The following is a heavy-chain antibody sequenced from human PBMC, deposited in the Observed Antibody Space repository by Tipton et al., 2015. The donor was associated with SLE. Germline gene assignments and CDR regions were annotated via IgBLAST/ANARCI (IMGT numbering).Heavy chain of an antibody. V-gene: IGHV4-34*01. Sequence: SLTCTASGGSVIGYYWSWIRQTPGKGLEWLGEINHDGSTNYNSSLKSRVTISVDMSRNQVSLRLTSLTAADTALYYCARSRLYPGPDAFDVWGQGTLVTVSS. CDR1: GGSVIGYY. CDR2: INHDGST. CDR3: ARSRLYPGPDAFDV. D-gene: IGHD2-15*01. J-gene: IGHJ3*01.